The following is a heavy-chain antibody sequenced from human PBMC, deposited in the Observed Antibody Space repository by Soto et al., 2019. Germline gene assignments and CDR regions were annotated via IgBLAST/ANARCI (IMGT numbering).Heavy chain of an antibody. D-gene: IGHD3-16*01. Sequence: NPSETLSLTCAVYGGFLSESYWTWIRQPPGKGLEWIGEINHVGGTNYNPSLESRVTMSVDTSQNQFSLRLISVTAADTAMYFCVRIRYQLPSSVLWLDPWGQGTPVTVSS. CDR1: GGFLSESY. J-gene: IGHJ5*02. CDR2: INHVGGT. V-gene: IGHV4-34*01. CDR3: VRIRYQLPSSVLWLDP.